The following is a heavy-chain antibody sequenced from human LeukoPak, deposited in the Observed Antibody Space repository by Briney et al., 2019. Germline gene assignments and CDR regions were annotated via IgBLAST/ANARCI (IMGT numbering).Heavy chain of an antibody. V-gene: IGHV3-9*03. CDR1: GFSFDDYA. J-gene: IGHJ3*02. Sequence: PGGSLRLSCAASGFSFDDYAMHWVRQAPGKGLEWVSGISWNSGSIGYADSVKGRFTISRDNAKNSLYLQMNSLRAEDMALYYCAKAYRMTTVTTWGAFDIWGQGTMVTVSS. D-gene: IGHD4-11*01. CDR2: ISWNSGSI. CDR3: AKAYRMTTVTTWGAFDI.